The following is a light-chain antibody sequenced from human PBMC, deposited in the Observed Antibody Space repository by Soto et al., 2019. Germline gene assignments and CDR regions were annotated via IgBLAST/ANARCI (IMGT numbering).Light chain of an antibody. CDR2: NDR. J-gene: IGLJ1*01. CDR3: TSYTSSSTYV. V-gene: IGLV2-14*03. Sequence: QSALTQPASVSGSPGQSITISCSGTSSDFNYYNSVSWYQHHPGKATKLMIYNDRNRPSGVTSRFSGSKSGNTASLTISGLQAEDEADYYCTSYTSSSTYVFGTGTKVTVL. CDR1: SSDFNYYNS.